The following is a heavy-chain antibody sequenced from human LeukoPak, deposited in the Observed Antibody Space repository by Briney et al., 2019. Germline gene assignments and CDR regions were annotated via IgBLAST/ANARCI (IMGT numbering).Heavy chain of an antibody. D-gene: IGHD1-14*01. CDR2: ISPYNGNT. V-gene: IGHV1-18*01. CDR1: GYTFTSYG. Sequence: ASVKVSCKASGYTFTSYGIIWVRQAPGQGLEWMGWISPYNGNTNYAQKLQGRVTMTTDTSTSTAHMELRSLRSDDTAVYYCARVQTLVEPPEPYYGMDVWGQGTTVTVSS. CDR3: ARVQTLVEPPEPYYGMDV. J-gene: IGHJ6*02.